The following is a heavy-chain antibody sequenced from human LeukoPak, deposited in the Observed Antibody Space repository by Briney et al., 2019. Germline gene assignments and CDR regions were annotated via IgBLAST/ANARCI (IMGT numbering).Heavy chain of an antibody. CDR3: ARVSPALDY. V-gene: IGHV3-48*04. J-gene: IGHJ4*02. CDR2: ISSSSTI. CDR1: GFTFSSYS. Sequence: GGSLRLSCAASGFTFSSYSMNWVRQAPGKGLEWVSYISSSSTIYYADSVKGRFTISRDNAKNSLYLQMNSLRAEDTAVYYCARVSPALDYWGQGTLVTVSS.